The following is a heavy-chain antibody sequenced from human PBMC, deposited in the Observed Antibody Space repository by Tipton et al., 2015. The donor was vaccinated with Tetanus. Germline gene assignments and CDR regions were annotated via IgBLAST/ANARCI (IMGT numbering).Heavy chain of an antibody. CDR3: ARLSSSANDAHGFDI. D-gene: IGHD2-8*01. CDR2: IYNTGNA. V-gene: IGHV4-39*01. CDR1: GGSISNENHY. J-gene: IGHJ3*02. Sequence: TLSLTCSVSGGSISNENHYWGWIRQTAGKGLEWIGSIYNTGNAYSNPALTSRVTMSVDASMIQFSLRLRSVTAADTAMYYCARLSSSANDAHGFDIWGQGTMVTVSS.